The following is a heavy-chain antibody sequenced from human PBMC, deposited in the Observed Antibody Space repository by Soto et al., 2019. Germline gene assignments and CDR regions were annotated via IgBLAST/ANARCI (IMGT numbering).Heavy chain of an antibody. Sequence: QVQLVESGGGVVQPGRSLRLSCAASGFTFSSYGMHWVRQAPGKGLEWVTFIWSDGYNKYYADSVKGRFTISRDNSKNTLYLQLNSLRAEDTAVYYCARDWGGYYFDNWGQGTLVTVSS. J-gene: IGHJ4*02. D-gene: IGHD2-21*01. CDR3: ARDWGGYYFDN. CDR2: IWSDGYNK. CDR1: GFTFSSYG. V-gene: IGHV3-33*01.